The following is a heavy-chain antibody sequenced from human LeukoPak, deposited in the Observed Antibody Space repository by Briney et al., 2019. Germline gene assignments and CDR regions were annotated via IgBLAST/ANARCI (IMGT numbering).Heavy chain of an antibody. CDR1: GDSISSNGYY. D-gene: IGHD1-1*01. V-gene: IGHV4-39*01. CDR3: ARQTGPSSTDWFDS. Sequence: PSETLSLTCTVSGDSISSNGYYWGWIRQPPGKGLEWIGYTHYSGTTYYNPSLKSGVTMSVDTSKNQFSLKLTSVTASDTAIYYCARQTGPSSTDWFDSWGQGTLVAVS. J-gene: IGHJ5*01. CDR2: THYSGTT.